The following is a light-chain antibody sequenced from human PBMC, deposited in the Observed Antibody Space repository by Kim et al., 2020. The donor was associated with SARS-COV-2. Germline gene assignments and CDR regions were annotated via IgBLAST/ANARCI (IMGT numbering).Light chain of an antibody. CDR1: QSVLYSSNNKNY. CDR3: QQYYSTPQT. CDR2: WAS. J-gene: IGKJ1*01. V-gene: IGKV4-1*01. Sequence: DIVMTQSPDSLAVSLGERATINCKSSQSVLYSSNNKNYLAWYQQKPGQPPNLLIYWASTRESGVHDRFSGSGSGTDFTLTISNLQAEDVAVYYCQQYYSTPQTFGQGTKVDIK.